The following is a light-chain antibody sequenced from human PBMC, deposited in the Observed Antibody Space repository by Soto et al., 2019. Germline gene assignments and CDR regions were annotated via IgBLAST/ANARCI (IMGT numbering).Light chain of an antibody. CDR3: QQYNNWPPCT. Sequence: EIVRSQCSATLSIAPTERATLSCRASQSVNSNLAWYQQKPGQAPRLLIYDTSSRATGIPARFSGSRSGTEFTLTISSLQSEDSAVYYCQQYNNWPPCTSGQGTKVDIK. CDR1: QSVNSN. CDR2: DTS. V-gene: IGKV3-15*01. J-gene: IGKJ1*01.